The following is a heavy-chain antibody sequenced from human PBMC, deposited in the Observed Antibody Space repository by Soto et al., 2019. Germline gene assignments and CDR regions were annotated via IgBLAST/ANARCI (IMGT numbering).Heavy chain of an antibody. CDR2: INHSGST. Sequence: QVQLQQWGAGLLKPSETLSLTCAVYGGSFSGYYWSWIRQPPGKGLEWIGEINHSGSTNYNPSLKSRVTISVDTSKNQFSLKLSSVTAADTAVYYCARGGGICSGGSCYVVNYYYMDVWGKGTTVTVSS. CDR1: GGSFSGYY. CDR3: ARGGGICSGGSCYVVNYYYMDV. V-gene: IGHV4-34*01. D-gene: IGHD2-15*01. J-gene: IGHJ6*03.